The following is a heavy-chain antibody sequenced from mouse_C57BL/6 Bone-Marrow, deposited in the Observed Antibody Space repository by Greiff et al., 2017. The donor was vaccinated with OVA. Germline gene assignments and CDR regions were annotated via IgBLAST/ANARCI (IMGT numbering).Heavy chain of an antibody. J-gene: IGHJ2*01. CDR2: FDHKRGGT. CDR1: GSPFTAYG. CDR3: AGQLENLDY. D-gene: IGHD3-1*01. V-gene: IGHV1-72*01. Sequence: QVQLQQPGAELVKPGASVKLSCKPSGSPFTAYGMTWLRQRPGRGLEWIGRFDHKRGGTKYNEKFKSMATLTVDKPSSTAYMQLSSLTSEDSAVYYCAGQLENLDYWGQGTTLTVSS.